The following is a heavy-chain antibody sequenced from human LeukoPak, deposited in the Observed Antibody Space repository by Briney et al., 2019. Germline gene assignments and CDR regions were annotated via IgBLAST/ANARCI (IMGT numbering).Heavy chain of an antibody. CDR3: ARGRFLVGARNWFDP. CDR1: GYTFTSYD. J-gene: IGHJ5*02. D-gene: IGHD1-26*01. V-gene: IGHV1-8*03. CDR2: MNPNSGNT. Sequence: ASVKVSCKASGYTFTSYDINWVRQATGQGLEWMGWMNPNSGNTGYAQKFQGRVTITWNTSINTAYMELSSLRSEDTAVYYCARGRFLVGARNWFDPWGQGTLVTVSS.